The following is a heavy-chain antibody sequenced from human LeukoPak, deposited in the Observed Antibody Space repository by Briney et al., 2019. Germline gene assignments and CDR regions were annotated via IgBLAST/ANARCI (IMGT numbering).Heavy chain of an antibody. V-gene: IGHV1-69*05. Sequence: SVKVSCKASGGTFSSYAISWVRQAPGQGLEWMGGIIPIFGTANYAQKFQGRVTITTDESTSTAYMELSSRRSEDTAVYYCAREDSRDGYKFDSWGQGTLVTVSS. CDR1: GGTFSSYA. CDR2: IIPIFGTA. D-gene: IGHD5-24*01. J-gene: IGHJ4*02. CDR3: AREDSRDGYKFDS.